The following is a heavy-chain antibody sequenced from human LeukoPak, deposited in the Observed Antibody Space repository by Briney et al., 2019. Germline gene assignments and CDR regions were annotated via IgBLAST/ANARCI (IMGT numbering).Heavy chain of an antibody. CDR3: ACTGYSSGWLMRSDAFDI. J-gene: IGHJ3*02. V-gene: IGHV5-51*01. CDR2: IYPGDSDT. Sequence: PGESLKISCKGSGYSFTSYWIAWVRQMPGKGLEWMGIIYPGDSDTRYSPSFQGQVTISADKSISTAYLQWSSLKASDTAMYYCACTGYSSGWLMRSDAFDIWGQGTMVTVSS. D-gene: IGHD6-19*01. CDR1: GYSFTSYW.